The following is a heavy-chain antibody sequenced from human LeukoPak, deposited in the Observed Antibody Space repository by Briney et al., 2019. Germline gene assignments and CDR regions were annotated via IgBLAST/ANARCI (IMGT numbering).Heavy chain of an antibody. CDR2: IYYSGST. D-gene: IGHD6-19*01. CDR3: ARRKNSGWATDTFDI. V-gene: IGHV4-59*08. Sequence: SETLSLTCTVSGGSINNDYWSWIRQPPGKGLEWIGNIYYSGSTNNNPSLKSRVDISVDTSKNQFSLKLNSVTAADTAVYYCARRKNSGWATDTFDIWGQGTMVTVSS. CDR1: GGSINNDY. J-gene: IGHJ3*02.